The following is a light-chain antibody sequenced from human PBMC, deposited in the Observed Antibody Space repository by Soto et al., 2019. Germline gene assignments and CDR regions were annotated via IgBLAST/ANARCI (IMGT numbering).Light chain of an antibody. J-gene: IGKJ4*01. V-gene: IGKV1-9*01. CDR1: QALSNY. Sequence: IRMAQSPSSLSASTVDTVTITCRASQALSNYLAWYQQKPGKAPDLLIYSASTLQSGVPSRFSGSGSETEFSLTIRALQPEDFATYYCQQLSRYPLTFGGGTKVDIK. CDR3: QQLSRYPLT. CDR2: SAS.